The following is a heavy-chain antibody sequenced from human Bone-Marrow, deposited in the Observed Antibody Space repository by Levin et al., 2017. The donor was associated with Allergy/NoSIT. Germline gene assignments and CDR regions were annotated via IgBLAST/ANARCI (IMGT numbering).Heavy chain of an antibody. V-gene: IGHV4-61*08. Sequence: SQTLSLTCTVSGVSVSSGGYSWNWIRQPPGKGLEWIGYIDDSGTTDYMPSLKSRVIISADTSKNQVSLRLSSVTAADTAVYYCARDASPSVTGYYYGLDVWGQGTTVTVSS. CDR3: ARDASPSVTGYYYGLDV. CDR2: IDDSGTT. CDR1: GVSVSSGGYS. J-gene: IGHJ6*02. D-gene: IGHD1-1*01.